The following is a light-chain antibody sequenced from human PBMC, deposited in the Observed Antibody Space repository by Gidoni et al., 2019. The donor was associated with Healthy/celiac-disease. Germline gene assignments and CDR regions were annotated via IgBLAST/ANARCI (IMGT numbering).Light chain of an antibody. Sequence: EIVVTHSPATLSVSPGERATLSCRASQSVSSNLAWYQQKPGQAPRLLIYGASTRATGIPARFSGSGSGTEFTLTISSLQSEDFAVYYCQQYNNWYTFGQGTKLEIK. V-gene: IGKV3-15*01. J-gene: IGKJ2*01. CDR2: GAS. CDR1: QSVSSN. CDR3: QQYNNWYT.